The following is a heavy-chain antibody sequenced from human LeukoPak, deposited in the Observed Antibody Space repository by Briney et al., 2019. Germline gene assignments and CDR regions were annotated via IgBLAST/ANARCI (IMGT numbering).Heavy chain of an antibody. CDR3: GSKAAAFYFDY. V-gene: IGHV3-23*01. CDR2: ISGSGGST. CDR1: GFTFSSYG. D-gene: IGHD6-13*01. Sequence: GGTLRLSCAASGFTFSSYGMSWVRQAPGKGLEWVSAISGSGGSTYYADSVKGRFTISRDDSKKTLYLQMNSLRAEDTAVYYCGSKAAAFYFDYWGQGTLVTVSS. J-gene: IGHJ4*02.